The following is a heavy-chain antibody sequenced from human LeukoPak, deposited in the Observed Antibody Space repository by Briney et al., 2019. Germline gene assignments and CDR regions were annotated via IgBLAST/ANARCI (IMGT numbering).Heavy chain of an antibody. CDR3: ARDSGFGIGY. CDR1: GFIFSIYW. Sequence: PGGSLRLSCAASGFIFSIYWMSWVRQAPGKGLEWVANIDQDGREKPLVDSVKGRFTISRDNSKNTLYLQMNSLRAEDTAVYYCARDSGFGIGYWGQGTLVTVSS. V-gene: IGHV3-7*03. D-gene: IGHD3-16*01. CDR2: IDQDGREK. J-gene: IGHJ4*02.